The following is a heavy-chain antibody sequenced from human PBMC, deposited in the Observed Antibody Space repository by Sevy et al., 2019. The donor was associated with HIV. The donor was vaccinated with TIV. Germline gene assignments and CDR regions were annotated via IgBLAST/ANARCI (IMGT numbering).Heavy chain of an antibody. D-gene: IGHD6-13*01. J-gene: IGHJ4*02. CDR2: FSSSSSNI. CDR3: ARDKAAAGY. CDR1: GSPLSTIT. Sequence: LGGPLSLSFQAFGSPLSTITMTWSRQAQGRGLGGVSSFSSSSSNIYYADSVKGRFTISRDNAKNSLYLQMNSLRAEDTAVYYCARDKAAAGYWGQGTLVTVSS. V-gene: IGHV3-21*01.